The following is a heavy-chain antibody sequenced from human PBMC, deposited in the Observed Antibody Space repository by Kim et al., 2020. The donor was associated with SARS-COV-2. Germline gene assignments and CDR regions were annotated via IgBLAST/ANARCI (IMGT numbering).Heavy chain of an antibody. D-gene: IGHD3-10*01. J-gene: IGHJ5*02. V-gene: IGHV3-30*04. CDR3: AREGVRGVRGSMFDP. CDR2: ISYDGSNK. CDR1: GFTFSSYA. Sequence: GGSLRLSCAASGFTFSSYAMHWVRQAPGKGLEWVAVISYDGSNKYYADSVKGRFTISRDNSKNTLYLQMNSLRAEDTAVYYCAREGVRGVRGSMFDPWGQGTLVTVSS.